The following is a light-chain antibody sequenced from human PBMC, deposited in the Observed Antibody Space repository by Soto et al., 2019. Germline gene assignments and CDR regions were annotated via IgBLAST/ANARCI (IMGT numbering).Light chain of an antibody. CDR3: QQYNSYSFT. Sequence: DIQTTQSPSTLSASVGDRVTITCRASQSISSWLAWYQQKPGKAPKVLIYKASSLESGVPSRFSGSGSGTEFTLTISSLQPDDFATYYCQQYNSYSFTFGPGTKVDIK. CDR2: KAS. CDR1: QSISSW. J-gene: IGKJ3*01. V-gene: IGKV1-5*03.